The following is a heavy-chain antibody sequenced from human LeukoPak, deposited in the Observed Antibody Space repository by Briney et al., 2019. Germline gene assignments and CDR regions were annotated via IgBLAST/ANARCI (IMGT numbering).Heavy chain of an antibody. J-gene: IGHJ3*02. CDR3: VVGDYWGAFDT. CDR1: GFTFSSYW. CDR2: INSDGSST. Sequence: PGGSLRLSCAASGFTFSSYWMHWVRQAPGKGLVWVSRINSDGSSTSYADSVKGRFTISRDNAKNTLYLQMNSLRAEDTAVYYCVVGDYWGAFDTWGQGTMVTVSS. V-gene: IGHV3-74*01. D-gene: IGHD4-17*01.